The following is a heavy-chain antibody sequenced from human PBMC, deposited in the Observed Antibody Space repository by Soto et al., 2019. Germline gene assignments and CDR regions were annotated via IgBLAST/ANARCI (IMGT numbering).Heavy chain of an antibody. D-gene: IGHD3-10*02. J-gene: IGHJ4*02. CDR2: IRGSGGSI. Sequence: EVQLLESGGGLVQPGGSLRLSCAASGFTFRWHAMSWVRQAPGKGLEWVSGIRGSGGSIYYADSVKGRFTISRDNSLNTSDLQMHSLKAEDTAIYYCARLLLCTRGEYASNDYGGLGTLVTVSS. CDR1: GFTFRWHA. CDR3: ARLLLCTRGEYASNDY. V-gene: IGHV3-23*01.